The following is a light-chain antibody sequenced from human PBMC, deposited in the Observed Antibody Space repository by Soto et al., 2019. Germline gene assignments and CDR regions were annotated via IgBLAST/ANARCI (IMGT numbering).Light chain of an antibody. V-gene: IGKV1-39*01. J-gene: IGKJ2*01. Sequence: DIQMTQSPSPLSASVGDRVTITCRAGQSISSYLNWYQQKPGKAPKLLIYAASSLQSGVPSRFNGSGSGTDFTLTISSLQPEDFATYYCQQSYSTPYTFGQGTKVDIK. CDR1: QSISSY. CDR3: QQSYSTPYT. CDR2: AAS.